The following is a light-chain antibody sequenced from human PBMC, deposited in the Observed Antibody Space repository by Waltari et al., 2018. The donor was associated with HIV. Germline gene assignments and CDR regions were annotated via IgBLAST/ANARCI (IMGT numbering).Light chain of an antibody. Sequence: QVVLTQSPSASASLGASVKLTCTLSSGHTNYALAWHQQKPGNGPRYLMKVTRGGSHIQGDGIPARFSGSSSGAERYLTISSLQSDDEADYYCHTWGPGIQVFGGGTKLTVL. CDR2: VTRGGSH. V-gene: IGLV4-69*01. CDR3: HTWGPGIQV. CDR1: SGHTNYA. J-gene: IGLJ2*01.